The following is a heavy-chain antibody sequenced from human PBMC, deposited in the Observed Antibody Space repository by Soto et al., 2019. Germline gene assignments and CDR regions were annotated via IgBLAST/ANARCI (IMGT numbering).Heavy chain of an antibody. V-gene: IGHV4-59*08. Sequence: QVQLQESGPGLVKPSETLSLTCTVSGGSISSYYWSWIRQPPGKGLEWIGYIYYSGSTNYNPSLKSRVXKSPDXXKTQFSLKLSSVTAADTAVYYCARQWLDPASPFQHWGQGTLVTVSS. J-gene: IGHJ1*01. CDR3: ARQWLDPASPFQH. D-gene: IGHD6-19*01. CDR1: GGSISSYY. CDR2: IYYSGST.